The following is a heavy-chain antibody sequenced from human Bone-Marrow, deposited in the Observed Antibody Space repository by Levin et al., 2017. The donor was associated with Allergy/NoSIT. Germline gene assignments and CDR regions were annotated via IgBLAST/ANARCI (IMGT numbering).Heavy chain of an antibody. J-gene: IGHJ6*02. D-gene: IGHD2-2*01. V-gene: IGHV4-38-2*02. Sequence: SQTLSLTCAVSGYSISSGYYWGWIRQPPGKGLEWIGNIYHSGTPYYNPSLKSRVSISIDTSKNQFSLKLSSVTAADTAVYYCARDLLRPYCSSTSSSMGCYSYAMDVWGQGTTVTVSS. CDR3: ARDLLRPYCSSTSSSMGCYSYAMDV. CDR1: GYSISSGYY. CDR2: IYHSGTP.